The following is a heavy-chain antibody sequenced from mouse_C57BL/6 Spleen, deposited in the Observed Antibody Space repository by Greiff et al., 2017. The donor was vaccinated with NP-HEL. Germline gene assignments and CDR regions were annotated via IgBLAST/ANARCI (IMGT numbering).Heavy chain of an antibody. CDR2: INPGSGGT. J-gene: IGHJ2*01. CDR1: GYAFTNYL. CDR3: ASAYYSNYAYFDY. D-gene: IGHD2-5*01. Sequence: QVHVKQSGAELVRPGTSVKVSCKASGYAFTNYLIEWVKQRPGQGLEWIGVINPGSGGTNYNEKFKGKATLTADKSSSTAYMQLSSLTSEDSAVYFCASAYYSNYAYFDYWGQGTTLTVSS. V-gene: IGHV1-54*01.